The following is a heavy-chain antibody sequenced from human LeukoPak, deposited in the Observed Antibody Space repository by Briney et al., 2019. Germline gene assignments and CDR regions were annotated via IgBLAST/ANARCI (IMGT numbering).Heavy chain of an antibody. CDR1: GYTFTGYY. V-gene: IGHV1-2*02. CDR2: INPNSGGT. D-gene: IGHD6-19*01. J-gene: IGHJ4*02. CDR3: ARTIAVAGHFDY. Sequence: ASVKVSCKASGYTFTGYYMHWVRQAPGQGLEWMGWINPNSGGTNYAQKFQGRVTMTRDTSICTAYMELSRLRSDDTAVYYCARTIAVAGHFDYWGQGTLVTVSS.